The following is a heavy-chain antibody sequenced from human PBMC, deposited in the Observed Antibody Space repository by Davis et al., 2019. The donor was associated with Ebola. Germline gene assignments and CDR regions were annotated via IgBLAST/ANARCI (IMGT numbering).Heavy chain of an antibody. CDR2: INPNTGGT. D-gene: IGHD2-15*01. V-gene: IGHV1-2*04. CDR1: GYTFTGFY. CDR3: ASSMIGSGGSRARRRYYYYGMDV. J-gene: IGHJ6*02. Sequence: AASVKVSCKASGYTFTGFYIHWARQAPGQGLEWLGWINPNTGGTNLAQKFQGWVTMTRNTSISTAYMELSSLRSEDTAVYYCASSMIGSGGSRARRRYYYYGMDVWGQGTTVTVSS.